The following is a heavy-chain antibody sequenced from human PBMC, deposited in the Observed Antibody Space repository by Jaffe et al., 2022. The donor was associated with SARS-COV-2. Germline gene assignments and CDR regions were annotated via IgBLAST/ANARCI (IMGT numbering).Heavy chain of an antibody. CDR3: ARHADSGYSYGYDYYYYGMDV. Sequence: QVQLQESGPGLVKPSETLSLTCTVSGGSISSYYWSWIRQPPGKGLEWIGYIYYSGSTNYNPSLKSRVTISVDTSKNQFSLKLSSVTAADTAVYYCARHADSGYSYGYDYYYYGMDVWGQGTTVTVSS. CDR2: IYYSGST. J-gene: IGHJ6*02. CDR1: GGSISSYY. D-gene: IGHD5-18*01. V-gene: IGHV4-59*08.